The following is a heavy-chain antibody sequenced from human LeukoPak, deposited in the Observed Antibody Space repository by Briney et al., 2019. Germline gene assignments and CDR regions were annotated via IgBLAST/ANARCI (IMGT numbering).Heavy chain of an antibody. CDR1: GGSISSYY. V-gene: IGHV4-4*09. CDR2: IYTSGST. J-gene: IGHJ4*02. CDR3: ARLGLRSADY. Sequence: SETLSLTCTVSGGSISSYYWSWIRQPPGKGLEWIGYIYTSGSTNYNPSLESRVTISVDTSKNQFSLKLSSVTAADTAVYYCARLGLRSADYWGQGTLVTVSS. D-gene: IGHD3-3*01.